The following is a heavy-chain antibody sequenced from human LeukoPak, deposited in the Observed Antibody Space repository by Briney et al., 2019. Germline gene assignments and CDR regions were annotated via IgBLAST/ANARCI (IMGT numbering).Heavy chain of an antibody. Sequence: GRSLRLSCAASGFAFSSYAMHWVRQDPGKGLEWVAVMSYDGSNRYYADSVKGRFTISRDNSKNTLYLQMNSLRAEDTAVYYCAAPHEDYWGQGTLVTVSS. CDR3: AAPHEDY. V-gene: IGHV3-30-3*01. J-gene: IGHJ4*02. CDR2: MSYDGSNR. CDR1: GFAFSSYA.